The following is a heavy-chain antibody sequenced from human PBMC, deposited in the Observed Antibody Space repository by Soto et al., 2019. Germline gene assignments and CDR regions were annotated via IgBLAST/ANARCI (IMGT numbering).Heavy chain of an antibody. CDR2: INPSGGST. J-gene: IGHJ3*02. Sequence: ASVQVSCKASGYTFTSYYMHWVRQAPGQGLEWMGIINPSGGSTSYAQKFQGRVTMTRDTSTSTVYMELSSLRSEDTAVYYCARVIPDGYDAFDIWGQGTMVTVSS. V-gene: IGHV1-46*03. CDR1: GYTFTSYY. D-gene: IGHD5-18*01. CDR3: ARVIPDGYDAFDI.